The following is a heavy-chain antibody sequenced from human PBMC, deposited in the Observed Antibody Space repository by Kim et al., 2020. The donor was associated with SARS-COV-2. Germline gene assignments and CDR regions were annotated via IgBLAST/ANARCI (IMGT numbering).Heavy chain of an antibody. D-gene: IGHD6-19*01. CDR1: GFTFTESA. CDR2: ISNSGGST. V-gene: IGHV3-23*01. J-gene: IGHJ5*01. CDR3: AKEGGTGWYPDKNGFDA. Sequence: GGSLRLSCVASGFTFTESAMSWVRLAPGTGLEWVSTISNSGGSTYYADSVRGRFTISRDNSKNTLYMQMNSLRAEDTALYLCAKEGGTGWYPDKNGFDA.